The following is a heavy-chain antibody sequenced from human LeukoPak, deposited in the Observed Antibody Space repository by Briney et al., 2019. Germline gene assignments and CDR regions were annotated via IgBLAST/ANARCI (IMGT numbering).Heavy chain of an antibody. J-gene: IGHJ4*02. CDR1: GGSISSGSYY. V-gene: IGHV4-61*02. CDR2: IYTSGST. Sequence: SETLSLTCTVSGGSISSGSYYWSWIRQPAGKGLEWIGRIYTSGSTNYNPSLKSRVTISVDTSKNQFSLKLSSVTAADTAVYYCAREPFPRIVYDSGSYYHYFDDWGQGTLVTVSS. CDR3: AREPFPRIVYDSGSYYHYFDD. D-gene: IGHD3-10*01.